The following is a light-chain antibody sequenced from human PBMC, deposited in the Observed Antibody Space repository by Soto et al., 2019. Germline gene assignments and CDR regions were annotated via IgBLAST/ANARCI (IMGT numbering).Light chain of an antibody. Sequence: EIVLTQSPDTLSLSPGERATLSCRASQGVNNYLAWYQQKPGQAPRLLIYDASNRATGIPARFSGSGSGTDFTLTITSLEPEDYAVYYCQHRRSWPLTFGGGTKVEIK. CDR1: QGVNNY. V-gene: IGKV3-11*01. CDR3: QHRRSWPLT. J-gene: IGKJ4*01. CDR2: DAS.